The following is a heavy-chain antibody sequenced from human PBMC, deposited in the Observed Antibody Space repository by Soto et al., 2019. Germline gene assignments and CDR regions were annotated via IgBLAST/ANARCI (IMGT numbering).Heavy chain of an antibody. CDR2: ISINGGST. V-gene: IGHV3-64D*06. Sequence: GGSLRLSCSASGLTFSSYAIHWVRQAPGKGLEYVSAISINGGSTYYADSVKGRFTISRDNSKNTLYLQMSSLRAEDTAVYYCVKGLLRYFDWLQSSTYYYGMDVWGQGTTVTVSS. CDR3: VKGLLRYFDWLQSSTYYYGMDV. D-gene: IGHD3-9*01. J-gene: IGHJ6*02. CDR1: GLTFSSYA.